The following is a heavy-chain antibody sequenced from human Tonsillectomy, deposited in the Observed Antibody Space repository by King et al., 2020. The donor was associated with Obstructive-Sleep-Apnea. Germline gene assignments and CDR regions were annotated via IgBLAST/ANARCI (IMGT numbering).Heavy chain of an antibody. J-gene: IGHJ2*01. CDR3: AKDSSMVRGIVNWYFDL. CDR2: ISVSGGST. Sequence: VQLVESGGGLVQPGGSLRLSCAASEFTFSSYAMTWVRQAPGKGLEWVSGISVSGGSTNYADSVKGRFTISRDNYKNTLYLQMNSLSAEDTAVYYCAKDSSMVRGIVNWYFDLWGRGTLVTVSS. CDR1: EFTFSSYA. D-gene: IGHD3-10*01. V-gene: IGHV3-23*04.